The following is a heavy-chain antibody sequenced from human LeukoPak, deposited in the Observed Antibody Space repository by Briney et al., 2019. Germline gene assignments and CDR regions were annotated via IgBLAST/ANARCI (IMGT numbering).Heavy chain of an antibody. J-gene: IGHJ4*02. CDR2: INPNSGDT. Sequence: GASVKVSCKASGYTFIAYYIHWVRQAPGQGLEWMGRINPNSGDTDYAQKFQGRIIMSRDTSISTLYMDLSRLRSDDTAVYYCARVGYYESSGYYEYWGQGTLVTVSS. CDR1: GYTFIAYY. V-gene: IGHV1-2*06. CDR3: ARVGYYESSGYYEY. D-gene: IGHD3-22*01.